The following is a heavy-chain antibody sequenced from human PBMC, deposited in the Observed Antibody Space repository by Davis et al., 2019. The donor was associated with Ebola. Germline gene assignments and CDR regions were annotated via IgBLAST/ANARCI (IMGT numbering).Heavy chain of an antibody. CDR2: ISYDGSNK. V-gene: IGHV3-30*03. CDR3: ARARRELRTGWFDP. Sequence: GGSLRLSCAASGFTFSSYGMHWVRQAPGKGLEWVAVISYDGSNKYYADSVKGRFTISRDNAKNSLYLQMNSLRDEDTAVYYCARARRELRTGWFDPWGQGTLVTVSS. D-gene: IGHD1-26*01. CDR1: GFTFSSYG. J-gene: IGHJ5*02.